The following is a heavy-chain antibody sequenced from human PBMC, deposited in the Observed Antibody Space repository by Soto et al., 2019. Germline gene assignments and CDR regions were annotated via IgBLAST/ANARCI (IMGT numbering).Heavy chain of an antibody. CDR1: GYSFTSYW. CDR3: ARPAFYGSGSYWWFDP. V-gene: IGHV5-51*01. J-gene: IGHJ5*02. D-gene: IGHD3-10*01. Sequence: GESLKISCKGSGYSFTSYWIGWVRQMPGKGLEWMGIIYPGDSDTRYSPSFQGQVTISADKSISTAYLQWSSLKASDTAMYYCARPAFYGSGSYWWFDPWGQGTLVTVPQ. CDR2: IYPGDSDT.